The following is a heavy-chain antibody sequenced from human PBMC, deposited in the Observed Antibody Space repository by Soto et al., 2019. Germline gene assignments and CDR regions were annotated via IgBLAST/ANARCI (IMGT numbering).Heavy chain of an antibody. CDR1: GFSFSADGVG. V-gene: IGHV2-5*02. Sequence: HITLKESGPTLVKPTQTLTLTCIFSGFSFSADGVGVGWIRQPPGKTLEWLALIYWDDDTRYRPSLKSRLTITKDSSTNQVALTMTNMDPLDTATYYCAHAFGGTSWPNDAFDVWGQGTVVTVSS. J-gene: IGHJ3*01. CDR2: IYWDDDT. D-gene: IGHD3-16*01. CDR3: AHAFGGTSWPNDAFDV.